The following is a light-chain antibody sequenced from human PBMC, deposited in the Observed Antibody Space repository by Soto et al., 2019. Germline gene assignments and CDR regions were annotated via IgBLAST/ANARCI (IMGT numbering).Light chain of an antibody. Sequence: DIQMTQSPSSLSASVGDRVTITCRASQSISSYLNWYQQKPGNAPKLLIYAASSLQSGVPSRFSGSGSGTDFTLTISSLQPEDFATYYCQQTYSTPDTFGQGTKLEIK. CDR2: AAS. CDR3: QQTYSTPDT. V-gene: IGKV1-39*01. CDR1: QSISSY. J-gene: IGKJ2*01.